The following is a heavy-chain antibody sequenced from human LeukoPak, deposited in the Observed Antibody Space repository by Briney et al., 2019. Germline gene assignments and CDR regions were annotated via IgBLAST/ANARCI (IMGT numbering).Heavy chain of an antibody. CDR2: INHSGST. CDR3: ARARVRTNYYYYMDV. J-gene: IGHJ6*03. CDR1: GGSFSGYY. D-gene: IGHD1/OR15-1a*01. V-gene: IGHV4-34*01. Sequence: PSETLSLTCAVYGGSFSGYYWSWIRQPPGKGLEWIGEINHSGSTNYNPSLKSRVTISLDTSKNQFSLKLSSVTAADTAVYYCARARVRTNYYYYMDVWGKGTTVTVSS.